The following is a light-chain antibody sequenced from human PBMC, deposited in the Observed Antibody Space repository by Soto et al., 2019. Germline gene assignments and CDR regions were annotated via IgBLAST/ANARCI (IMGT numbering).Light chain of an antibody. CDR1: SSNIGAGYD. CDR3: QSYDSSLSGSYV. Sequence: QSVLTQPPSVSGAPGQRVTISCTGSSSNIGAGYDVHWYQRLPGTAPKVLIYNNNNRPSGVPDRFSGSKSGTSASLAITGLQAEDEADYYCQSYDSSLSGSYVFGTATKVTVL. J-gene: IGLJ1*01. V-gene: IGLV1-40*01. CDR2: NNN.